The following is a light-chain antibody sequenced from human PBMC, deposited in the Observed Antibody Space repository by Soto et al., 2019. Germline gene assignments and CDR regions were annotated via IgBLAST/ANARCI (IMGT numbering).Light chain of an antibody. CDR2: GAS. J-gene: IGKJ1*01. Sequence: DIQMTQSPSTLSASVGDRVTITCRASESMSNCLAWYQQKPGKAPKLLISGASSLQSGVPSRFSGSASGTEFTLTISSLQPADIATYYCQQCHRYLTFGQGTKVEMK. V-gene: IGKV1-5*01. CDR3: QQCHRYLT. CDR1: ESMSNC.